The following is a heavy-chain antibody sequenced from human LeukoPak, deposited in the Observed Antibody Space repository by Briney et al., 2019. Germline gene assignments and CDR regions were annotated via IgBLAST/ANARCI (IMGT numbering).Heavy chain of an antibody. Sequence: GGSMRRSCLAFGFICSIYHMSCASQAPGKGMGWDSYISRSGSTISYADPGNCRFTISRDNAKSSLYLQMNSLRAEATAVYYCARYAKEPNLGYCSSTSCYGMHVWGQGTTVTVSS. CDR2: ISRSGSTI. V-gene: IGHV3-11*01. CDR3: ARYAKEPNLGYCSSTSCYGMHV. J-gene: IGHJ6*02. CDR1: GFICSIYH. D-gene: IGHD2-2*01.